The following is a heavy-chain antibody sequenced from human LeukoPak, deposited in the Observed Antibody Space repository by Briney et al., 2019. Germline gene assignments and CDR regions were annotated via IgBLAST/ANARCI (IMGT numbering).Heavy chain of an antibody. CDR2: IYSGGST. J-gene: IGHJ4*02. V-gene: IGHV3-53*01. Sequence: GGSLRLSCAASGFTVSSNYMSWVRQAPGKGLEWVSVIYSGGSTYYADSVKGRFTISRHNSKNTLYLQMNSLRAEDTAVYYCARVSPLYYYDSSGHSGAFDYWGQGTLVTVSS. D-gene: IGHD3-22*01. CDR1: GFTVSSNY. CDR3: ARVSPLYYYDSSGHSGAFDY.